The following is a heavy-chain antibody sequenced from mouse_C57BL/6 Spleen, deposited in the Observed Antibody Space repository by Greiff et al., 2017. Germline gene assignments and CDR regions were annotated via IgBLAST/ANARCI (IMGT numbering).Heavy chain of an antibody. CDR3: ARLGSNYAYAMDY. D-gene: IGHD2-5*01. CDR1: GYAFSSSW. V-gene: IGHV1-82*01. CDR2: IYPGDGDT. J-gene: IGHJ4*01. Sequence: ESGPELVKPGASVKISCKASGYAFSSSWMNWVKQRPGKGLEWIGRIYPGDGDTNYNGKFKGKATLTAEKSSSTAYMQLSSLTSEDSAVYYCARLGSNYAYAMDYWGQGTSVTVSS.